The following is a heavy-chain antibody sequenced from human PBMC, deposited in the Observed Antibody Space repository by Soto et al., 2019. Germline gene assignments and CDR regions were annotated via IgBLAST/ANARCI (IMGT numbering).Heavy chain of an antibody. V-gene: IGHV3-30-3*01. CDR3: ARDLTDNFSFDY. CDR1: GFTFRRHA. D-gene: IGHD1-1*01. CDR2: ISDNGRTK. Sequence: QVQLVESGGGVVQPGRSLRLSCAASGFTFRRHAMDWVRQAPGKGLEWVAFISDNGRTKDYAHSVKGRFTISRDNSKNTLYLQMDSLRADDTAVYYCARDLTDNFSFDYWGQGTLVTVSS. J-gene: IGHJ4*02.